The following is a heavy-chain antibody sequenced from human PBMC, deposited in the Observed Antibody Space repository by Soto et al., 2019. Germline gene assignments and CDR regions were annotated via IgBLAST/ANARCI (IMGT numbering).Heavy chain of an antibody. CDR1: GFTFSSYG. CDR3: AKDKTRVHRQLWFSPYYYYGMDV. J-gene: IGHJ6*02. Sequence: GGSLRLSCAASGFTFSSYGMHWVRQAPGKGLEWVAVISYDGSNKYYADSVKGRFTISRDNSKNTLYLQMNSLRAEDTAVYYCAKDKTRVHRQLWFSPYYYYGMDVWGQGTTVTVSS. V-gene: IGHV3-30*18. D-gene: IGHD5-18*01. CDR2: ISYDGSNK.